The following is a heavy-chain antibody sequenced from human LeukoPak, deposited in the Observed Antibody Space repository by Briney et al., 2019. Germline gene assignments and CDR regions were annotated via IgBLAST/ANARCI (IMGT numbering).Heavy chain of an antibody. J-gene: IGHJ3*02. CDR1: GYTLSSYW. Sequence: GGSLRLSCVASGYTLSSYWMSWVRQAPGKGLEWVANIKEDGSEKYYVGSVKGRFTISRDNAKNSLYLHMDSLTAEDTAIYYCARDWVAGVPFDAFDIWGQGTMVSVSS. V-gene: IGHV3-7*01. CDR3: ARDWVAGVPFDAFDI. CDR2: IKEDGSEK. D-gene: IGHD3-10*01.